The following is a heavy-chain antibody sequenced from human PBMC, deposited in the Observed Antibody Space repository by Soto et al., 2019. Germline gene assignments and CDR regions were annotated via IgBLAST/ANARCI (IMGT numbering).Heavy chain of an antibody. CDR2: ISGGGVLT. CDR3: AKDRTMTMIVVHHAFDI. D-gene: IGHD3-22*01. CDR1: GFTSSNYA. Sequence: EVQLLESGGGLVQPGGSLRLSCAASGFTSSNYAMSWVGQPPGRGLEWVSGISGGGVLTYYADSVKGRFTFSRDNSANMVYLQMNSLRAEDTAVYYCAKDRTMTMIVVHHAFDIWGQGAMVTVSS. J-gene: IGHJ3*02. V-gene: IGHV3-23*01.